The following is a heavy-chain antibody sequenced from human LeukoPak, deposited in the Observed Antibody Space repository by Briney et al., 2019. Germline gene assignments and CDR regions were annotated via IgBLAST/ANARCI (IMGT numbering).Heavy chain of an antibody. CDR2: IYTSGST. CDR3: TRLGDNS. CDR1: GGSISSGSYY. Sequence: SSQTLSLTCTVSGGSISSGSYYWSWIRQPAGKGLEWIGRIYTSGSTNYNPSLKSRVTISVDTSKNQFSLKLSSVTAADTAVYYCTRLGDNSWGQGTLVTVSS. D-gene: IGHD2-21*01. J-gene: IGHJ4*02. V-gene: IGHV4-61*02.